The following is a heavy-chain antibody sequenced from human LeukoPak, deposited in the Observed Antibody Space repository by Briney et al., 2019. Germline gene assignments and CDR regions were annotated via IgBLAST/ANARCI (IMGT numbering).Heavy chain of an antibody. CDR2: ISYDGSNK. D-gene: IGHD5-12*01. V-gene: IGHV3-30*01. Sequence: GGSLRLSCAASGFTFSSYAMHWVRQAPGKGLEWVAVISYDGSNKYYADSVKGRFTISRDNSKNTLYLQMNSLRAEDTAVYYCARWLRQEYYFDYWGQGTLVTVSS. CDR3: ARWLRQEYYFDY. CDR1: GFTFSSYA. J-gene: IGHJ4*02.